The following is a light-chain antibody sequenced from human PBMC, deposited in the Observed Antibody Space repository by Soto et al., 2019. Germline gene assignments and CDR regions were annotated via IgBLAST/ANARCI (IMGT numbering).Light chain of an antibody. V-gene: IGKV3-20*01. CDR2: GAS. CDR3: QQYDRSLT. CDR1: QSVSSSY. J-gene: IGKJ4*01. Sequence: EIVLTQSPGTLSLSPGERATLSCRASQSVSSSYLAWYQQKPGQAPRLLMYGASHRASGIPDRFSGSGSGTDFTLTISRLEPEDFAVYYCQQYDRSLTFGGGTKVDIK.